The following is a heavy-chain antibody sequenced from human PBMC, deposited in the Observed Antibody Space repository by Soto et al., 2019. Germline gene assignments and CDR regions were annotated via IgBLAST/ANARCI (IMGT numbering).Heavy chain of an antibody. CDR2: ISVYDGDT. V-gene: IGHV1-18*04. D-gene: IGHD5-18*01. J-gene: IGHJ6*02. CDR3: ARDQVAKWAPGSAMVNYYYGMDA. Sequence: ASVKVSCKASGYTFTSYGISWVRQAPGQGLEWIGWISVYDGDTNYAQSFQGRVTMTTDTSTSTAYMEMRSLRSDDTAVYYCARDQVAKWAPGSAMVNYYYGMDAWGQGTTVTVSS. CDR1: GYTFTSYG.